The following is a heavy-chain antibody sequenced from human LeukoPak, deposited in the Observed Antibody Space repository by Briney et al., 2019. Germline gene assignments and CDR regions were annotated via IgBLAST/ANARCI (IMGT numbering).Heavy chain of an antibody. V-gene: IGHV4-59*08. Sequence: PSETLSLTCTVSGGSISSYYWSWIWQPPGKGLEWIGYIYYSGSTNYNPSLKSRVTISVDTSKNQFSLKLSSVTAADTAVYYCARHEYDDNQYWYFDLWGRGTLVTVSS. CDR2: IYYSGST. J-gene: IGHJ2*01. D-gene: IGHD1-1*01. CDR1: GGSISSYY. CDR3: ARHEYDDNQYWYFDL.